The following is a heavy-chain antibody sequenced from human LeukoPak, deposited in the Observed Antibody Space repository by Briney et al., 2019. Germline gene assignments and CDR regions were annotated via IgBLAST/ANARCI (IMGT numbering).Heavy chain of an antibody. CDR3: ARLWFAPDH. CDR1: GYTFSRYY. CDR2: INPNSGDT. D-gene: IGHD3-10*01. J-gene: IGHJ4*02. Sequence: ASVKVSCKASGYTFSRYYMHWLRQAPGQGLEWMGWINPNSGDTDYAQKFQGRVTMTRDTPINTAYMELRRLRSDDTAVYYCARLWFAPDHWGQGTLVTVSS. V-gene: IGHV1-2*02.